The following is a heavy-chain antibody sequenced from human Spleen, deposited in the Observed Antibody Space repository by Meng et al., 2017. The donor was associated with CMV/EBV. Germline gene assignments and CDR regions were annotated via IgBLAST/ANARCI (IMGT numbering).Heavy chain of an antibody. J-gene: IGHJ4*02. CDR2: IIPILGTA. CDR3: AIQSMQLVPYFFHY. D-gene: IGHD6-6*01. CDR1: GVTFTSYA. Sequence: ASGVTFTSYAIYWVRQAPGQGLEWVGGIIPILGTADYAQKFQGRLTITTDESMTTAYMELSRLRSEDTAVYYCAIQSMQLVPYFFHYWGQGTLVTVSS. V-gene: IGHV1-69*05.